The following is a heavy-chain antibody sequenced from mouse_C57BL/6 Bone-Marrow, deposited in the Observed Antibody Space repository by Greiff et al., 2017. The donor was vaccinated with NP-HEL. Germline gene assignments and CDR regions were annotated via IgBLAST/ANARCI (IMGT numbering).Heavy chain of an antibody. Sequence: QVQLQQSGPELVKPGASVKISCKASGYAFSSSWMNWVKQRPGKGLEWIGRIYPGDGDTNYNGKFKGKATLTADKSSSTAYMQLSSLTSEDSAVCFCARSTVSWFAYWGQGTLVTVSA. V-gene: IGHV1-82*01. CDR2: IYPGDGDT. J-gene: IGHJ3*01. CDR1: GYAFSSSW. D-gene: IGHD3-2*01. CDR3: ARSTVSWFAY.